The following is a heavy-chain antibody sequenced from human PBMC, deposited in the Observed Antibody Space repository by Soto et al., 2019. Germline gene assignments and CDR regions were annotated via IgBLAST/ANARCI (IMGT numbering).Heavy chain of an antibody. J-gene: IGHJ4*02. V-gene: IGHV3-33*01. D-gene: IGHD3-16*01. Sequence: GGSLRRSGVESGVTLSSYGMHWVRQAPGKGLEWVAFIWHDGGNKFYAESVKGRFTISRDNSKNTLYLQMTSLSAEDTAMYYCARDGDVNTGFGKDYWGQGTLVTVPS. CDR1: GVTLSSYG. CDR2: IWHDGGNK. CDR3: ARDGDVNTGFGKDY.